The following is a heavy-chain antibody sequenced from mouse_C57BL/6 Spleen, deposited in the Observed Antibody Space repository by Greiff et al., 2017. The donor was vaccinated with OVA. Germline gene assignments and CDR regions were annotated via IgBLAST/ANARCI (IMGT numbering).Heavy chain of an antibody. CDR1: GYTFTDYY. Sequence: EVQLQQSGPELVKPGASVKISCKASGYTFTDYYMNWVKQSHGKSLEWIGDINPNNGGTSYNQKFKGKATLTVDKSSSTAYMELRSLTSEDSAVYYCARGGGTTDYWGQGTTLTVSS. D-gene: IGHD1-1*01. J-gene: IGHJ2*01. CDR2: INPNNGGT. V-gene: IGHV1-26*01. CDR3: ARGGGTTDY.